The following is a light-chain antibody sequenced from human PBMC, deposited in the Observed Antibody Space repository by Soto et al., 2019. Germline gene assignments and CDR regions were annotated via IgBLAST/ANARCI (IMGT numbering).Light chain of an antibody. J-gene: IGKJ5*01. CDR1: QSVSSN. Sequence: IVMTQAPATLSVSPVERATLPCRASQSVSSNLAWYQQKPGQAPRLLIYGASTRATGIPARFSGSGSGTDFTLTISRLEPEDFAVYYCQQYGYSPITFGQGTRLEIK. CDR2: GAS. V-gene: IGKV3-15*01. CDR3: QQYGYSPIT.